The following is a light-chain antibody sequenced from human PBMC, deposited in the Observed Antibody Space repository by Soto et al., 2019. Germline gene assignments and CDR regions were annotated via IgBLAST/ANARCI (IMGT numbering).Light chain of an antibody. V-gene: IGKV3-20*01. CDR2: GAS. J-gene: IGKJ3*01. Sequence: EIVLTQSPGTLSLSPGERATLSCRASQSVSSSYLAWYQPKPGQAPRLLIYGASSRATGIPDRFSGSGSGTDITLTISRLEPEDFAVYYWQQYGSSLFTFGPGTKVDIK. CDR1: QSVSSSY. CDR3: QQYGSSLFT.